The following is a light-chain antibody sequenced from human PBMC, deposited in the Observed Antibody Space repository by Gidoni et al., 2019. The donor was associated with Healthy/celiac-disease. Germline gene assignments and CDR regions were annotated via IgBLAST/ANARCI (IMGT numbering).Light chain of an antibody. CDR2: GAS. Sequence: EIVMTQSPATLSVSPGERATLYCRASQSVSSNLAWYQQKHGQAPRLLIYGASTRATGIPARFSGSGSGTEFTLTISSLQSEDFADYYCQQYNNWPRTFGQGTKVEIK. J-gene: IGKJ1*01. CDR3: QQYNNWPRT. CDR1: QSVSSN. V-gene: IGKV3-15*01.